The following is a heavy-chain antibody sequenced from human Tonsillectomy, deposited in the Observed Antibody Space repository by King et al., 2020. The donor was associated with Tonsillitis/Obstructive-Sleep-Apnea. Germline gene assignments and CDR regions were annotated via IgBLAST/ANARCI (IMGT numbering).Heavy chain of an antibody. V-gene: IGHV5-51*03. CDR1: GYSFTSYW. Sequence: VQLVESGAEVKKPGESLKISCKGSGYSFTSYWIGWVRQMPGKGLEWMGIIYPGDSDTRYSPSFQGQVTISADKSISTAYLQWSSLKASDTAMYYCATTTYYYDSSGSITWFDPWGQGTLVTVSS. J-gene: IGHJ5*02. D-gene: IGHD3-22*01. CDR3: ATTTYYYDSSGSITWFDP. CDR2: IYPGDSDT.